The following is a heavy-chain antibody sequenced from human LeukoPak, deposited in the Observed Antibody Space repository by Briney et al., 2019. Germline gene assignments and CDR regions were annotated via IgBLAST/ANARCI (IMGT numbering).Heavy chain of an antibody. CDR2: INSDGSST. J-gene: IGHJ5*02. Sequence: GGSLRLSCAASGFTFSSYEMNWVRQAPGKGLEWVSRINSDGSSTSYADSVKGRFTISRDNAKNTLYLQMNSLRAEDTAVYYCARAFQQGYYDFWSGYENWFDPWGQGTLVTVSS. V-gene: IGHV3-74*01. CDR1: GFTFSSYE. CDR3: ARAFQQGYYDFWSGYENWFDP. D-gene: IGHD3-3*01.